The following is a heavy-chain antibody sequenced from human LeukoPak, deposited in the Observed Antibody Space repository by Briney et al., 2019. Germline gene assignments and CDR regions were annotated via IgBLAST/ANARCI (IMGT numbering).Heavy chain of an antibody. CDR3: ASTYYDSSGYYPFDY. V-gene: IGHV4-61*02. J-gene: IGHJ4*02. D-gene: IGHD3-22*01. CDR1: GVSISSGSYY. Sequence: SETLSLTCTVSGVSISSGSYYWSWIRQPAGKGLEWIGRIYTSGSTNYNPSLKSRVTISVDTSKNKFSLKLSSVTAADTAVYYCASTYYDSSGYYPFDYWGQGTLVTVSS. CDR2: IYTSGST.